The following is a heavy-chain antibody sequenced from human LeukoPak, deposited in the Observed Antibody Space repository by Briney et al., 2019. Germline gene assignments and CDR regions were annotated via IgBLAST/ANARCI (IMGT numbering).Heavy chain of an antibody. D-gene: IGHD1-7*01. V-gene: IGHV3-30*18. CDR2: ISYDGSIK. Sequence: GGSLRLSCAASGFTFSSFGMHWVRQAPGKGLEWVAVISYDGSIKHYADSVKGRFTISRDNSKNTLYLQMNSLRAEDTAVYYCAKDRRYNWNYGGPYYFDYWGQGNLVTVSS. J-gene: IGHJ4*02. CDR1: GFTFSSFG. CDR3: AKDRRYNWNYGGPYYFDY.